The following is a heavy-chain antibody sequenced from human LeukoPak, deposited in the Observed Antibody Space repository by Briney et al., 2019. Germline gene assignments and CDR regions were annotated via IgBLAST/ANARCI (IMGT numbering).Heavy chain of an antibody. V-gene: IGHV4-39*07. Sequence: SETLSLTCTVSGGSISSRSYYWGWIRQPPGKGLEWIGNIYYSGSTYYSPSLKSRVTISVDTSKNHFSLELSSVTAADTALYYCARVHGSGYNIYNWFDPWGQGTLVTVSS. CDR1: GGSISSRSYY. D-gene: IGHD5-12*01. CDR3: ARVHGSGYNIYNWFDP. CDR2: IYYSGST. J-gene: IGHJ5*02.